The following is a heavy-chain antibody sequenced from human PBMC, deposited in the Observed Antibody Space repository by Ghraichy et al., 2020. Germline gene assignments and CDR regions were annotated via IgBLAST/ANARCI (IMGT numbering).Heavy chain of an antibody. CDR3: AKELNGGATRYYYYGMDV. V-gene: IGHV3-23*01. Sequence: GESLNISCAASGFTFSSYAMSWVRQAPGKGLEWVSAISGSGGSTYYADSVKGRFTISRDNSKNTLYLQMNSLRAEDTAVYYCAKELNGGATRYYYYGMDVWGQGTTVTVSS. D-gene: IGHD1-26*01. J-gene: IGHJ6*02. CDR2: ISGSGGST. CDR1: GFTFSSYA.